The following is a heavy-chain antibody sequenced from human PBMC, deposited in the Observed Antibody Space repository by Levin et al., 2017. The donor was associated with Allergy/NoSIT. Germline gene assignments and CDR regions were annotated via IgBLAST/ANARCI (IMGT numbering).Heavy chain of an antibody. CDR2: IIPILGIA. CDR1: GGTFSSYA. Sequence: SVKVSCKASGGTFSSYAISWVRQAPGQGLEWMGRIIPILGIANYAQKFQGRVTITADKSTSTAYMELSSLRSEDTAVYYCARGGIAVAGKEYFQHWGQGTLVTVSS. CDR3: ARGGIAVAGKEYFQH. J-gene: IGHJ1*01. D-gene: IGHD6-19*01. V-gene: IGHV1-69*04.